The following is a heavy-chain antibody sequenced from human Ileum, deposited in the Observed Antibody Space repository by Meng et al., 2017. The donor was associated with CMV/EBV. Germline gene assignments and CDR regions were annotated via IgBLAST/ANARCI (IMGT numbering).Heavy chain of an antibody. CDR1: GYTFGIYG. J-gene: IGHJ4*02. Sequence: KAHGYTFGIYGITWVRQAPGQGLEWVGWISAENGNTNYAQKFQDGVTVTTDTSTNTAYMELRSLTSDDSAVYFCARAGAAVTTHFDLWGQGTLVTVSS. V-gene: IGHV1-18*01. CDR2: ISAENGNT. CDR3: ARAGAAVTTHFDL. D-gene: IGHD4-17*01.